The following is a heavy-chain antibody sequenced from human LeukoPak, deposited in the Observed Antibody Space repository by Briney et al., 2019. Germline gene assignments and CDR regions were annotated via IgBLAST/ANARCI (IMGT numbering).Heavy chain of an antibody. CDR3: ARLKFYDSTGYTPGYYMDV. J-gene: IGHJ6*03. CDR1: GGSIISYY. Sequence: SETLSLTCTVSGGSIISYYWSWVRQSAGKGLEWIGRIYLSGSTEYNTSLKSRVTMSVDMSKKQFSLKLTSVTAADTAVYFCARLKFYDSTGYTPGYYMDVWGNGATVTVSS. D-gene: IGHD3-22*01. CDR2: IYLSGST. V-gene: IGHV4-4*07.